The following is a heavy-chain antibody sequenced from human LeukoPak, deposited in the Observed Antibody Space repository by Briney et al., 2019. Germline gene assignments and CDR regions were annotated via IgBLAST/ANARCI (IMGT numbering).Heavy chain of an antibody. CDR2: IYHSGST. CDR1: GGSISSGGYS. V-gene: IGHV4-30-2*01. CDR3: ARDDYSNYGWFDP. Sequence: PSQTLSLTCAVSGGSISSGGYSWSWIRQPPGKGLEWIGYIYHSGSTYYNPSLKSRVTISVDRSKNQFSLKLSSVTAADTAVYYCARDDYSNYGWFDPWGQGTLVTVSS. J-gene: IGHJ5*02. D-gene: IGHD4-4*01.